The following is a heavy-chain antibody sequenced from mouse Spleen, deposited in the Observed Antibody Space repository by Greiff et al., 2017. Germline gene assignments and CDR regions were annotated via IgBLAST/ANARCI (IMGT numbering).Heavy chain of an antibody. CDR1: GFTFTDYY. CDR2: IRNKANGYTT. V-gene: IGHV7-3*01. CDR3: ASLPTY. Sequence: EVKLMESGGGLVQPGGSLSLSCAASGFTFTDYYMSWVRQPPGKALEWLGFIRNKANGYTTEYSASVKGRFTISRDNSQSILYLQMNALRAEDSATYYCASLPTYWGQGTLVTVSA. J-gene: IGHJ3*01.